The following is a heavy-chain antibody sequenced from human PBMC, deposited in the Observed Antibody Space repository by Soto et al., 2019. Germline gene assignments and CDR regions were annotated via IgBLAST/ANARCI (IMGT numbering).Heavy chain of an antibody. CDR1: VYTFTGYY. CDR2: INPNSGGT. D-gene: IGHD6-13*01. V-gene: IGHV1-2*04. CDR3: ARGIEAAGNSYWFDP. Sequence: GXPLKVSCKASVYTFTGYYMHWVREAPGQGLEWMGWINPNSGGTNYAQKFQGWVTMTRDTSISTAYMELSRLRSDDTAVYYCARGIEAAGNSYWFDPWGQGTLVTVSS. J-gene: IGHJ5*02.